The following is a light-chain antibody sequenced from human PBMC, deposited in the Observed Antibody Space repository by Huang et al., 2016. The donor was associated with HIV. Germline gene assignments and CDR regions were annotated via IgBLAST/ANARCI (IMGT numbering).Light chain of an antibody. V-gene: IGKV3-15*01. J-gene: IGKJ4*01. Sequence: EIVMTQSPATLSVSPGERVTLSCRASQSVNRNLAWYQQKPGQSPRLLIYGASTRATVVPATFSGSGSGTEFTLTISSLQSEDFAVYYCQQYNNWPPLTFGGGTKVEIK. CDR3: QQYNNWPPLT. CDR2: GAS. CDR1: QSVNRN.